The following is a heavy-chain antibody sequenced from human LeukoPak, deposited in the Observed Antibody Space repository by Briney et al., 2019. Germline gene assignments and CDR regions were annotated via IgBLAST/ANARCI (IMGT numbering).Heavy chain of an antibody. Sequence: GGSLRLSCAASGFTFSSYWMSWVRQAPGKGLEWVANIKQDGSEKYYVDSVKGRFTISRDNAKNSLYLQMNSLRAEDTAVYYCARDQDRPRYCSGGSCYPYYYYYYMDVWGKGTTVTISS. V-gene: IGHV3-7*01. J-gene: IGHJ6*03. D-gene: IGHD2-15*01. CDR2: IKQDGSEK. CDR1: GFTFSSYW. CDR3: ARDQDRPRYCSGGSCYPYYYYYYMDV.